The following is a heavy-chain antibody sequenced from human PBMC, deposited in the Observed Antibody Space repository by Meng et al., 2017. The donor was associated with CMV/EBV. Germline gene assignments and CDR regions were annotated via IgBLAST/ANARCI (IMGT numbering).Heavy chain of an antibody. V-gene: IGHV1-69*02. J-gene: IGHJ4*02. CDR1: GGTSNTYA. D-gene: IGHD2-15*01. CDR2: IIPVLGIA. CDR3: TRNGFPEGGYYFDY. Sequence: QVQLVQSGAEVKKPGSSVKVSCKASGGTSNTYAITWVRQAPGQGLEWMGRIIPVLGIAIYAQKFQGRVIITADKSTSTAYMELSSLRSEDTAMYYCTRNGFPEGGYYFDYWGQGTPVTVSS.